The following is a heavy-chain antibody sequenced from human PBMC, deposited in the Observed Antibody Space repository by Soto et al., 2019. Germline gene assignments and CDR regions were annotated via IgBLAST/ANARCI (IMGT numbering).Heavy chain of an antibody. CDR1: GYTFTSYA. V-gene: IGHV1-18*01. Sequence: QVQLVQSGAEVKKPGASVTVSCKASGYTFTSYAISWVRQAPGQGLEWMGRISAYNGNTNYAQKLQGRVTMNTDKSTSTAYMELRSLRSAATAVYYCAREGPPAHYWGQGTLVTVSS. J-gene: IGHJ4*02. CDR3: AREGPPAHY. CDR2: ISAYNGNT. D-gene: IGHD2-2*01.